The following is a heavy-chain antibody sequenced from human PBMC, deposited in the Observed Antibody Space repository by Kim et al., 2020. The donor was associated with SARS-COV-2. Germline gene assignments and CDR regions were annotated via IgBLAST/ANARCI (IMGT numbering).Heavy chain of an antibody. V-gene: IGHV3-23*01. CDR3: AKRKPVSGSYHGVDY. D-gene: IGHD1-26*01. J-gene: IGHJ4*02. Sequence: DSVKARCTIARDNSKNALYLQMNSLRAEETAVYYCAKRKPVSGSYHGVDYWGQGTLVTVSS.